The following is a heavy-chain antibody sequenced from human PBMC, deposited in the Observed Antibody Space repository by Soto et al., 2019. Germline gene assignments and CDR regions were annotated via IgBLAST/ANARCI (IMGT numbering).Heavy chain of an antibody. J-gene: IGHJ3*02. D-gene: IGHD3-10*01. CDR1: GYTFTSYG. Sequence: QVQLVQSGAEVKKPGASVKVSCKASGYTFTSYGISWVRQAPGQGLEWMGWISAYNGNTNYAQKPQGRVTMTTDTSTSTAYMELRSLRSDDTAVYYCARDWRGGVTMVRGVIISLDAFDIWGQGTMVTVSS. CDR2: ISAYNGNT. CDR3: ARDWRGGVTMVRGVIISLDAFDI. V-gene: IGHV1-18*01.